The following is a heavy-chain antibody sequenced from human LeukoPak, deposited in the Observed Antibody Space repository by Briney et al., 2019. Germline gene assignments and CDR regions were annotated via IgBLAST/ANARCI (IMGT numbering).Heavy chain of an antibody. CDR3: ARGVWSLDY. V-gene: IGHV4-59*01. CDR2: IYYSGST. CDR1: GGSIRSYY. D-gene: IGHD2-21*01. Sequence: SETLSLTCTVSGGSIRSYYWSWIRQPPGKGLEWIGYIYYSGSTNYNPSLKSRVTISVDTSKKQFSLKLGSVTAADTAVYYCARGVWSLDYWGQGTLVTVSS. J-gene: IGHJ4*02.